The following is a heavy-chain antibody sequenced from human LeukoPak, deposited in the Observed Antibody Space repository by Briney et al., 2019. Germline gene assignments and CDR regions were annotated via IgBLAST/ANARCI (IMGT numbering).Heavy chain of an antibody. CDR3: GKDQRYSYNAARGFFDY. Sequence: PGGSLRLSCAASGINFSSHAMSWVGQAPGKGLEWVSVMSGSGNSTFYADSVKGRFTISRDNSKNTLYLQMNSLRVEDTAMYYCGKDQRYSYNAARGFFDYWGQGTLVTVSS. V-gene: IGHV3-23*01. J-gene: IGHJ4*02. CDR1: GINFSSHA. D-gene: IGHD5-18*01. CDR2: MSGSGNST.